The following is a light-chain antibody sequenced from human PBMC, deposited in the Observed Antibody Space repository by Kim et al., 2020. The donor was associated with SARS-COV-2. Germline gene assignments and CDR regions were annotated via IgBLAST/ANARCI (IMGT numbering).Light chain of an antibody. V-gene: IGKV3-20*01. CDR2: GAS. J-gene: IGKJ1*01. CDR1: QSVSSSY. Sequence: LSPGERAPLSCRASQSVSSSYLAWYQQKPGQAPRLLIYGASSRATGIPDRFSGSGSGTDFTLTISRLEPEDFAVYYCQQYGSSSTFGQGTKVEIK. CDR3: QQYGSSST.